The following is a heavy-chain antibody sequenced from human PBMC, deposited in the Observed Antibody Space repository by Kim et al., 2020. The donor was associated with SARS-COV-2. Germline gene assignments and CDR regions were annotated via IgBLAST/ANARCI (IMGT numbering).Heavy chain of an antibody. V-gene: IGHV3-23*01. D-gene: IGHD5-12*01. J-gene: IGHJ4*02. CDR2: VNNGGNA. Sequence: GGSLRLSCAASGFTFSRYAMSWVRQAPGKGPEWLAAVNNGGNAYYANLAKGRFTVSRDTYMNTLDLQMNSPPAEATDLYFCEKEHPTSGSPTFDSWGQGTLVTVSS. CDR1: GFTFSRYA. CDR3: EKEHPTSGSPTFDS.